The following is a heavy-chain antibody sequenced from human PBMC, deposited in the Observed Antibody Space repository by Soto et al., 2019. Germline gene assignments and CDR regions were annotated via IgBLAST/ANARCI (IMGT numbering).Heavy chain of an antibody. D-gene: IGHD3-22*01. CDR1: GGIFSSYA. CDR2: IIPIFGTA. CDR3: ARGGSGYVWFNEF. V-gene: IGHV1-69*01. Sequence: QEQLVQSGAEVKKPGSSVKVSCKASGGIFSSYAISWVRQAPGQGLEWMGGIIPIFGTANYAQKFQGRVTITADESTNTAYMDLSSLKSEDTDIYDCARGGSGYVWFNEFWGQGTLVTVSS. J-gene: IGHJ4*02.